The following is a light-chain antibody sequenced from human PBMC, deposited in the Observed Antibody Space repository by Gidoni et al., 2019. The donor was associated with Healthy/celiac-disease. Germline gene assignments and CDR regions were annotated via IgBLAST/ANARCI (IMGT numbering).Light chain of an antibody. CDR2: DVS. CDR3: SSYTSSSTRHVV. J-gene: IGLJ2*01. CDR1: SSDVGGYNY. Sequence: QSALTQPASVSGSPGQSITISCTGTSSDVGGYNYVSWYQQPPGKAPKLMIYDVSNRPSGVSNRFSGSKSGNTASLTISGLQAEDEADYYCSSYTSSSTRHVVFGGGTKLTVL. V-gene: IGLV2-14*01.